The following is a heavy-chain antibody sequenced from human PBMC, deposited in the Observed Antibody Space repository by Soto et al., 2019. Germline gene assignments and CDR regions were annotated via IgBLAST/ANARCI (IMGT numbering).Heavy chain of an antibody. J-gene: IGHJ6*04. V-gene: IGHV3-66*01. CDR1: GFTVSSKY. CDR3: ARDDVLCDGGRCYGIPLDV. CDR2: IQSCGTT. Sequence: EVQLVESGGGLVQPGGSLRLSCAASGFTVSSKYMTWVRQAPGKGLEWVSLIQSCGTTYYADSVKGRFTVSRDTSENTLHLQMDSLRVEDTAVYYCARDDVLCDGGRCYGIPLDVWSKGTTVTVSS. D-gene: IGHD2-15*01.